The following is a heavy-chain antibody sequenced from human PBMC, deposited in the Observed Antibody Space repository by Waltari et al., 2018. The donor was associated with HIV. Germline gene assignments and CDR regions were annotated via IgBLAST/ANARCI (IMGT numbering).Heavy chain of an antibody. CDR2: VNPVGSTK. CDR1: VSTISGYW. Sequence: DVHLVVAGGGLAHPVGSLALSCPASVSTISGYWMSWVRQTPGIGLEWVGNVNPVGSTKLPGDSVRGRFTISRDNAKNSLSMQMNSLRAEDTAVYYWASSLRGWGYWGQGPLVT. J-gene: IGHJ4*02. CDR3: ASSLRGWGY. D-gene: IGHD6-19*01. V-gene: IGHV3-7*02.